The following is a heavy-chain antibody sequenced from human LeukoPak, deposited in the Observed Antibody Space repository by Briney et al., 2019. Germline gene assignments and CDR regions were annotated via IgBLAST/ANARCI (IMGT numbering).Heavy chain of an antibody. CDR2: INSDESST. V-gene: IGHV3-74*01. CDR1: GFTFSSYW. D-gene: IGHD6-13*01. J-gene: IGHJ4*02. Sequence: GSLRLSCAASGFTFSSYWMHWVRQAPGKGLVWVSRINSDESSTSYADSVKGRFTISRDNAKNTLYLQMNSLRAEDTAVYYCARGAYSSSWRVDYWGQGTLVTVSS. CDR3: ARGAYSSSWRVDY.